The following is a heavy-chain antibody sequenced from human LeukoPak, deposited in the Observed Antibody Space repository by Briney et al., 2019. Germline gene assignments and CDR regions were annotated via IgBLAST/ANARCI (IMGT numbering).Heavy chain of an antibody. CDR1: GYTFTGYY. V-gene: IGHV1-2*02. D-gene: IGHD3-22*01. CDR2: INPNNGGT. J-gene: IGHJ4*02. CDR3: ARKGSSGYQDY. Sequence: ASVKVSCKASGYTFTGYYMHWVRQAPGQGLEWMGWINPNNGGTNYAQKFQGRVTMTTDTSTSTAYMELRSLRSDDTAVYYCARKGSSGYQDYWGQGTLVTVSS.